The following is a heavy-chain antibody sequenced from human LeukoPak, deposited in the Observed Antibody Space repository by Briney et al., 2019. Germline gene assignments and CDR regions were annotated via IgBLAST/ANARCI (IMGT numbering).Heavy chain of an antibody. J-gene: IGHJ4*02. CDR1: GFTVSSNY. CDR3: ARRGDGGGSFDY. D-gene: IGHD4-23*01. CDR2: IYSGGNT. Sequence: PGGSLRLSCAASGFTVSSNYLSWVRQAPGKGLEWVSVIYSGGNTYYADSVKGRFTISRDNSKNTLFLQMNSLRAEDTAVYYCARRGDGGGSFDYWGQGTLVTVSS. V-gene: IGHV3-53*01.